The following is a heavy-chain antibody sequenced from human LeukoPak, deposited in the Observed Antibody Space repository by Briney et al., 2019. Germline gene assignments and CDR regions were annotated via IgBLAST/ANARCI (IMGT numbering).Heavy chain of an antibody. CDR1: GGSISSGSYY. CDR2: IYTSGST. J-gene: IGHJ4*02. CDR3: AREALYPVRYFDY. D-gene: IGHD2-2*02. Sequence: SETLSLTCTVSGGSISSGSYYWSWNRQPAGKGLEWIGRIYTSGSTNYNPSLKSRVTISVDTSKNQFSLKLSSVTAADTAVYYCAREALYPVRYFDYWGQGTLVTVSS. V-gene: IGHV4-61*02.